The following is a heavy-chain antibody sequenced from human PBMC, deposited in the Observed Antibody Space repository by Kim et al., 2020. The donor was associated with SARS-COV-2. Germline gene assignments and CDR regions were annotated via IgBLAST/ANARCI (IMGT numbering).Heavy chain of an antibody. V-gene: IGHV3-30*01. Sequence: SVKGRLTISRDNSKNALYLQRNSLRAENTAVYYCARGTYYYGSGSYSPDYWGQRTLVTVSS. J-gene: IGHJ4*02. D-gene: IGHD3-10*01. CDR3: ARGTYYYGSGSYSPDY.